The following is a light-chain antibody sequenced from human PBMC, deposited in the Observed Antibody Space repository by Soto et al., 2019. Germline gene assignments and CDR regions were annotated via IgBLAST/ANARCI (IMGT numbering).Light chain of an antibody. CDR3: QSYDNSLSVYV. V-gene: IGLV1-40*01. CDR2: GNS. CDR1: SSNIGAHYD. Sequence: QSVLTQPPSVSGAPGQRVTISCTGSSSNIGAHYDVHWYQQLPGTAPKLLISGNSNRPSGVPDRFSGSKSGTSASLAITGLQAEDEADYYCQSYDNSLSVYVFGTGTKLTVL. J-gene: IGLJ1*01.